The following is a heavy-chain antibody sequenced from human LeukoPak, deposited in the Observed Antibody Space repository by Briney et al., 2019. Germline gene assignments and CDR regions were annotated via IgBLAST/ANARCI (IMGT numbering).Heavy chain of an antibody. D-gene: IGHD3-22*01. CDR3: AKDRPHYYYDSSGYLDY. CDR1: GFTFSSYA. J-gene: IGHJ4*02. Sequence: GGSLRLSCAASGFTFSSYAMSWVRQAPGKGLEWVSAISGSGGSTYYADSVKGRFTISRDNSKNTLYLQMNSLRAEDTAVYYCAKDRPHYYYDSSGYLDYWGQGTLVTVSS. CDR2: ISGSGGST. V-gene: IGHV3-23*01.